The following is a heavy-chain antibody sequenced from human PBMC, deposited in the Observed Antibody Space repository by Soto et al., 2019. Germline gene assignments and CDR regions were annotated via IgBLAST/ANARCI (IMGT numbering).Heavy chain of an antibody. V-gene: IGHV4-31*03. CDR3: AGGDYDILTGYFDY. D-gene: IGHD3-9*01. CDR1: GGSISSGGYY. J-gene: IGHJ4*02. Sequence: SETLSHTCTVSGGSISSGGYYWSWILQHPGKGLEWIGYLYYSGSTYYNPSLKGRVTISVDASKNQFSLKLSSGTAEVTAVYYCAGGDYDILTGYFDYWGQGTLVTVSS. CDR2: LYYSGST.